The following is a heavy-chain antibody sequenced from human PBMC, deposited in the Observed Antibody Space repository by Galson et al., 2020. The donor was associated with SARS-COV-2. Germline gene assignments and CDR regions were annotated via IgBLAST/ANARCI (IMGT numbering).Heavy chain of an antibody. CDR1: GGSFSGYY. CDR3: ARGLTVTTFYYYYGMDV. Sequence: SETLSLTCAVYGGSFSGYYWSWIRQPPGKGLEWIGEINHSGSTNYNPSLKSRVTISVDTSKNQFSLKLSSVTAADTAVYYCARGLTVTTFYYYYGMDVWGQRTTVTVSS. CDR2: INHSGST. D-gene: IGHD4-4*01. V-gene: IGHV4-34*01. J-gene: IGHJ6*02.